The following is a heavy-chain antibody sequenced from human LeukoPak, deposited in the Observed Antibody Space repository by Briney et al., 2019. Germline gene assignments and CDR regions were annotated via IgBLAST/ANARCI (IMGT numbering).Heavy chain of an antibody. D-gene: IGHD6-19*01. CDR3: ARSSGWYEFDY. CDR1: GGTFSSYA. V-gene: IGHV1-69*04. J-gene: IGHJ4*02. CDR2: IIPILGIA. Sequence: GASVKVSCKASGGTFSSYAISWVRQAPGQGLEWMGRIIPILGIANYAQKFQGRVTITADKSTSTAYMELSSLRSEDTAAYYCARSSGWYEFDYWGQGTLVTVSS.